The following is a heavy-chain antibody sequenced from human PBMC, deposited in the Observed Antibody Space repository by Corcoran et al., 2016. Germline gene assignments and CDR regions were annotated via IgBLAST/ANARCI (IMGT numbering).Heavy chain of an antibody. D-gene: IGHD4-4*01. CDR2: IGTAGDT. V-gene: IGHV3-13*01. Sequence: EVQLVESGGGLVQPGGSLRLSCAASGFTFRSYDMHWVRQATGKGLVWVSAIGTAGDTYYPGSVKGRFTISRENAKNSLYLQMNSLRAEDTAVYYCARGASIYYAMDVWGQGTTVTVSS. CDR3: ARGASIYYAMDV. CDR1: GFTFRSYD. J-gene: IGHJ6*02.